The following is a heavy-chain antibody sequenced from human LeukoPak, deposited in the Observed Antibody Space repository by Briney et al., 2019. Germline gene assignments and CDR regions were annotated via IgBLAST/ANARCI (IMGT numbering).Heavy chain of an antibody. D-gene: IGHD3-22*01. CDR1: GFTFSDYW. J-gene: IGHJ4*02. V-gene: IGHV3-23*01. Sequence: GGSLRLSCTASGFTFSDYWMTWVRQAPGKGPEWVSSISGSGSSTYYADSVKGRFTISRDNSKNTLYLQMNSLRAEDTAVYYRAKGASYYYDSSGYLDYWGQGTLVTVSS. CDR3: AKGASYYYDSSGYLDY. CDR2: ISGSGSST.